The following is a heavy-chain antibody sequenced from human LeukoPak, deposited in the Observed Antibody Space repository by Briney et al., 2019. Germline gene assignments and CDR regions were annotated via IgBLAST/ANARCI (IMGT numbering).Heavy chain of an antibody. V-gene: IGHV1-46*01. D-gene: IGHD5-24*01. CDR2: INPSGGST. CDR3: ARDGVRDGFKYWYFDL. Sequence: ASVKVSCKASGYTFTSYYMHWVRQAPGQGLEWMGIINPSGGSTSYAQKFQGRVTMTRDTSTSTVYMELSSLRSEDTAVYYCARDGVRDGFKYWYFDLWGRGTLVTVSS. J-gene: IGHJ2*01. CDR1: GYTFTSYY.